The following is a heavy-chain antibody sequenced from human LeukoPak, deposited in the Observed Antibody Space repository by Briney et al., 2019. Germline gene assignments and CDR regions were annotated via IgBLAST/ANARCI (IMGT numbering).Heavy chain of an antibody. J-gene: IGHJ3*02. CDR2: IKQDGSEE. D-gene: IGHD3-22*01. CDR3: ARVYYYDSSGPRDI. CDR1: GFTFSSYW. Sequence: GGSLRLSCAASGFTFSSYWMSWVRQAPGKGLEWVANIKQDGSEEYYVDSVKGRFTISRDNAKNSLYLQMNSLRAEDTAVYYCARVYYYDSSGPRDIWGQGTMVTVSS. V-gene: IGHV3-7*01.